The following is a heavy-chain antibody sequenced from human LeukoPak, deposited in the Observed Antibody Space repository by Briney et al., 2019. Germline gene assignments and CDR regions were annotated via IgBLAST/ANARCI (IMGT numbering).Heavy chain of an antibody. V-gene: IGHV4-39*07. D-gene: IGHD2-15*01. Sequence: SETLSLTCTVSGGSISSSSYYWSWIRQPPGKGLEWIGEINHSGSTNYNPSLKSRVTISVDTSKNPFSLKLSSVTAADTAVYYCARGAIVVVVAANPFFDYWGQGTLVTVSS. CDR1: GGSISSSSYY. J-gene: IGHJ4*02. CDR3: ARGAIVVVVAANPFFDY. CDR2: INHSGST.